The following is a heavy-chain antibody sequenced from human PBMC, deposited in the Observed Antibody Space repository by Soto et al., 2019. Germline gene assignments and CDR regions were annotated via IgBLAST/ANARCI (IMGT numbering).Heavy chain of an antibody. CDR3: AREQALYRTYYYYYYMDV. J-gene: IGHJ6*03. CDR1: GFTFSGNW. CDR2: IKQDGGEK. V-gene: IGHV3-7*01. D-gene: IGHD4-4*01. Sequence: EVQLVESGGGLVQPGGSLRLSCAASGFTFSGNWMSWVRQAPGKGLEWVANIKQDGGEKYYVDSVKGRFTISRDNAKNSLYLQMNSLRAEDTAVYYCAREQALYRTYYYYYYMDVWGKGTTVTVSS.